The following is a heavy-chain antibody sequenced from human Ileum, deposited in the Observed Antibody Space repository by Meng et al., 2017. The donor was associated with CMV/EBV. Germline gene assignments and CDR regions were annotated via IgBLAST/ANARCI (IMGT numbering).Heavy chain of an antibody. Sequence: ASVKVSCQASGYAFSNYGISWVRQAPGQGREGMAWISGYKGDTKFAQRLQGRVTMTTDTSTSTAYMEVWSLTADDTAIYYCARDVPSMTMAGGIDYWGQGTLVTVSS. CDR3: ARDVPSMTMAGGIDY. V-gene: IGHV1-18*01. D-gene: IGHD6-19*01. CDR1: GYAFSNYG. CDR2: ISGYKGDT. J-gene: IGHJ4*02.